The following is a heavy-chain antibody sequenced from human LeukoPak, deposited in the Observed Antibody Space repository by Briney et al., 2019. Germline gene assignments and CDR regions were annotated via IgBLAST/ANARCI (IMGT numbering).Heavy chain of an antibody. CDR2: IIPIFGTA. D-gene: IGHD6-19*01. J-gene: IGHJ4*02. CDR3: ARGGSSAVAGHDY. Sequence: ASVKVSCKASGGTFSSYAISWMRQAPGQGLEWMGGIIPIFGTANYAQKFQGRVTITADESTSTAYMELSSLRSEDTAVYYCARGGSSAVAGHDYWGQGTLVTVSS. CDR1: GGTFSSYA. V-gene: IGHV1-69*13.